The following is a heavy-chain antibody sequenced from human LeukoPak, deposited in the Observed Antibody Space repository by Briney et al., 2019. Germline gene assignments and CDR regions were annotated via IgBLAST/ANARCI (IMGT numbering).Heavy chain of an antibody. CDR1: GGSISSYY. V-gene: IGHV4-59*01. D-gene: IGHD3-3*01. J-gene: IGHJ3*02. CDR2: IYYSGST. Sequence: PSETLSLTCTVSGGSISSYYWSWIRQPPGKGLERIGYIYYSGSTNYNPSLESRVTISVDTSKNQFSLKLSSVTAADTAVYYCARTPGVLLRFSEWFRGGAFDIWGQGTMVTVSS. CDR3: ARTPGVLLRFSEWFRGGAFDI.